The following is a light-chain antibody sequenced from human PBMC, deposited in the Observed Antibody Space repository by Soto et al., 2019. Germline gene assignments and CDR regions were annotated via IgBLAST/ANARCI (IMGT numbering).Light chain of an antibody. CDR2: DVS. CDR3: CSYAGSYTLV. J-gene: IGLJ2*01. V-gene: IGLV2-11*01. CDR1: SSDVGGYNY. Sequence: QSVLTQPRSVSGSPGQSVTISRTGTSSDVGGYNYVSWYQQHPGKAPKLMIYDVSKRPSGVPDRFSGSKSGNTASLTISGLQAEDEADYYCCSYAGSYTLVFGGGTKLNVL.